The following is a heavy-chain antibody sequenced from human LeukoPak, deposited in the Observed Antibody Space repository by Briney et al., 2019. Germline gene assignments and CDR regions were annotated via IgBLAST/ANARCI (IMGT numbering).Heavy chain of an antibody. Sequence: GESLKISCKGSGYNFTSYWIGWVRQLPGKGLEWMGIIYPAHSDTRYSPSSQGQVTISPDKSISTAYLQWSSLKASDTAMYYYARYGSGSYAENWFDPWGQGTLVTVSS. V-gene: IGHV5-51*01. D-gene: IGHD3-10*01. CDR1: GYNFTSYW. J-gene: IGHJ5*02. CDR2: IYPAHSDT. CDR3: ARYGSGSYAENWFDP.